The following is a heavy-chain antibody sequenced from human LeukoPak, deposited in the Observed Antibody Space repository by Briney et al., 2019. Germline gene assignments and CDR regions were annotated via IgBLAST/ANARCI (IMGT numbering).Heavy chain of an antibody. D-gene: IGHD3-22*01. V-gene: IGHV3-7*01. J-gene: IGHJ4*02. CDR3: ARAYYDTSGYYYVYFDY. Sequence: GGSLRLSCAASGFTFSSYWMSWVRQAPGKGLEWVANIKHDGNEKYYVDSVKGRFTISRDNAKNSLSLQMNSLRAEDTAVYYCARAYYDTSGYYYVYFDYWGQGTLVTVSS. CDR1: GFTFSSYW. CDR2: IKHDGNEK.